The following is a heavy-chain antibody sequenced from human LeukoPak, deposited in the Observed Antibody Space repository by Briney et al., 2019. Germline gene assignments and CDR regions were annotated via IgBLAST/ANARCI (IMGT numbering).Heavy chain of an antibody. CDR2: ISNHNGKT. V-gene: IGHV1-18*04. Sequence: ASVKVSCKTSGFTFSPYGIAWVRQAPGHGPEWMGWISNHNGKTNYAQKFQDRITVTTETSTGTVSMELRSLKPDDTAIYYCTRGVALATAYYFDSWGRGTQVTVAS. CDR3: TRGVALATAYYFDS. J-gene: IGHJ4*02. CDR1: GFTFSPYG. D-gene: IGHD6-25*01.